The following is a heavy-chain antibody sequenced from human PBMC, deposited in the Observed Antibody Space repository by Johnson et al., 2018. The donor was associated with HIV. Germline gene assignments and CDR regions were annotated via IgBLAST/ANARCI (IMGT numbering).Heavy chain of an antibody. D-gene: IGHD1-1*01. CDR3: SKASHWAFDI. CDR2: IYSGGNT. J-gene: IGHJ3*02. CDR1: GLSVSYGY. V-gene: IGHV3-66*03. Sequence: VQLVESGGGLIQPGGSLRLSCAASGLSVSYGYMTWVRQAPGKGLEWVSVIYSGGNTYYTASVKGRFTISRDNSKNTMYLQMNSLRGEDTAVYYCSKASHWAFDIWGQGTMVTVSS.